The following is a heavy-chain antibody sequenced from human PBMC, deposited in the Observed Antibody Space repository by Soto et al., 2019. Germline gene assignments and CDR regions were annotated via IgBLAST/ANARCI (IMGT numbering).Heavy chain of an antibody. CDR2: IYYSGST. J-gene: IGHJ5*02. V-gene: IGHV4-31*03. D-gene: IGHD6-13*01. CDR3: ARDMVPAAGTQRHNWFDP. CDR1: GGSISSGGYY. Sequence: SETLSLTCTVSGGSISSGGYYWSWIRQHPGKGLEWIGYIYYSGSTYYNPSLKSRVTISVDTSKNQFSLKLSSVTAADTAVYYCARDMVPAAGTQRHNWFDPWGQGTLVTVSS.